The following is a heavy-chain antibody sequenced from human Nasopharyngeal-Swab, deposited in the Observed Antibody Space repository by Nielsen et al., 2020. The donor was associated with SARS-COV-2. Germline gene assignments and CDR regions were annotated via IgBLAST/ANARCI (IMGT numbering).Heavy chain of an antibody. CDR2: ISGSGAST. CDR1: GFAFSSYA. D-gene: IGHD6-6*01. J-gene: IGHJ4*02. V-gene: IGHV3-23*01. Sequence: GESPKISCAASGFAFSSYAMSWVRQAPGRGLEWVSTISGSGASTYYAASVKGRFTMSRDNSKNTLYLQMNSLRGEDTAVYYCAKADTSSSFDSWGQGTLVTVSS. CDR3: AKADTSSSFDS.